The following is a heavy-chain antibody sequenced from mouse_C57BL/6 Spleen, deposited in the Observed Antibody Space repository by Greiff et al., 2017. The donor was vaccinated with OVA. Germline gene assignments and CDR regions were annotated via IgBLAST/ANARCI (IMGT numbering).Heavy chain of an antibody. D-gene: IGHD3-2*02. J-gene: IGHJ4*01. CDR1: GYTFTSYW. CDR2: IDPNSGGT. Sequence: QVHVKQPGAELVKPGASVKLSCKASGYTFTSYWMHWVKQRPGRGLEWIGRIDPNSGGTKYNEKFKSKATLTVDKPSSTAYMQLSSLTSEDSAVYYCARDSSGSFYAMDYWGQGTSVTVSS. V-gene: IGHV1-72*01. CDR3: ARDSSGSFYAMDY.